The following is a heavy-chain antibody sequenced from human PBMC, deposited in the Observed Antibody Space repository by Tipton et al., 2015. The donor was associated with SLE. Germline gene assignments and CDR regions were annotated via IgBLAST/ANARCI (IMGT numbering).Heavy chain of an antibody. V-gene: IGHV3-7*03. Sequence: SLRLSCAASGFTFSSYWMSWVRQAPGKGLEWVANIKQDGSEKYYVDSVKGRFTISRDNAKNSLYLQMNSLRAEDTTVYYCARVVVVVAATSPSGWYFDLWGRGTLVTVSS. J-gene: IGHJ2*01. CDR3: ARVVVVVAATSPSGWYFDL. CDR2: IKQDGSEK. CDR1: GFTFSSYW. D-gene: IGHD2-15*01.